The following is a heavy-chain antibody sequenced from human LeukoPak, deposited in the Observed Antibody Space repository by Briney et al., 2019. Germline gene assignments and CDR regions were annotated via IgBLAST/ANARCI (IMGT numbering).Heavy chain of an antibody. J-gene: IGHJ4*02. V-gene: IGHV3-15*05. CDR2: IRSKTDGGTT. D-gene: IGHD3/OR15-3a*01. CDR1: GLTISSAW. CDR3: TTDPGDWGVY. Sequence: GGSLRLSCAASGLTISSAWMSWVRQAPGKGLEWVGRIRSKTDGGTTDYAAPVKGRFTISRDDSKNTLYLQMNSLKTEDTAVYYCTTDPGDWGVYWGQGSLVTVSS.